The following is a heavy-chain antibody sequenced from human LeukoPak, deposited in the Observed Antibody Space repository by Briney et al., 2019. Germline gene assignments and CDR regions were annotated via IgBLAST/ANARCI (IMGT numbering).Heavy chain of an antibody. V-gene: IGHV3-15*01. Sequence: PGGSLRLSCAASGFTFSNAWMSWVRQAPGKGLEWVGRIKSKTDGGTTAYAAHVKVSFSISRDDSKITLYLQMNSLKTEDTAVYYCTRQQLVYDYWGQGTLVTVSS. CDR2: IKSKTDGGTT. CDR3: TRQQLVYDY. CDR1: GFTFSNAW. J-gene: IGHJ4*02. D-gene: IGHD6-13*01.